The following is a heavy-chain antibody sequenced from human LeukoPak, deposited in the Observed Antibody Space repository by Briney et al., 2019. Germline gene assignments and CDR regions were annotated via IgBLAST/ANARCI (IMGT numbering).Heavy chain of an antibody. Sequence: SETLSLICTVSGGSIRSYYWSWLRQPPGKGLEWIGYIYYSGSTNYNPSLKSRVTIPVDTSKNQFSLKLSSVTAADTAVYYCASLAARRTFDYWGQGTLVTVSS. V-gene: IGHV4-59*01. D-gene: IGHD6-6*01. CDR2: IYYSGST. CDR1: GGSIRSYY. J-gene: IGHJ4*02. CDR3: ASLAARRTFDY.